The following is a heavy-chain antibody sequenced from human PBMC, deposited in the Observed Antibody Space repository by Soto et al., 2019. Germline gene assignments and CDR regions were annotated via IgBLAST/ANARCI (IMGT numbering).Heavy chain of an antibody. J-gene: IGHJ4*02. Sequence: PGGSLRLSCAASGFTFSNAWMNWVRQAPGKGLEWVGRIKSKTDGGTTDYAAPVKGRFTISRDDSKNTLYLQMNSLKTEDTAVYYCTTDREDDILTGYPYPFDYWGQGTLVTVSS. D-gene: IGHD3-9*01. V-gene: IGHV3-15*07. CDR3: TTDREDDILTGYPYPFDY. CDR1: GFTFSNAW. CDR2: IKSKTDGGTT.